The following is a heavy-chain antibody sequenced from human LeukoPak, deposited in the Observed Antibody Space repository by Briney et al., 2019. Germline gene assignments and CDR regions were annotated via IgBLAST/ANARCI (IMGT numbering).Heavy chain of an antibody. Sequence: ASVKVSCKASGYTFTSYGSSWVRQAPGQGLEWMGWISAYNGNTNYAQKLQGRVTMTTDTSTSTAYMELRSLRSDDTALYYCARVDQAAMWGTWGYYYYMDVWGKGTTVTVSS. V-gene: IGHV1-18*01. CDR3: ARVDQAAMWGTWGYYYYMDV. CDR1: GYTFTSYG. D-gene: IGHD2-2*01. J-gene: IGHJ6*03. CDR2: ISAYNGNT.